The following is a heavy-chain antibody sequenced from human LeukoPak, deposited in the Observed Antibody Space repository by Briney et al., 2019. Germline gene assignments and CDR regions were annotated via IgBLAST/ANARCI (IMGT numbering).Heavy chain of an antibody. Sequence: SVKVSCKASGGTFSSYAISWVRQAPGQGLEWMGGIIPIFGTANYAQKFQGRATITADESTSTAYMELSSLRSEDTAVYYCATSSIAAPYYYYGMDVWGQGTTVTVSS. CDR3: ATSSIAAPYYYYGMDV. D-gene: IGHD6-6*01. V-gene: IGHV1-69*01. CDR1: GGTFSSYA. CDR2: IIPIFGTA. J-gene: IGHJ6*02.